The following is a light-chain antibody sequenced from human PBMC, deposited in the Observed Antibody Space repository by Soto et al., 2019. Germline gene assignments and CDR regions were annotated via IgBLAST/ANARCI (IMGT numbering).Light chain of an antibody. CDR3: SSYTSSSTRV. CDR2: EVT. Sequence: VLTQPASVSGSPGQSITISCTGTSSDVGGYNSVSWYQQHPGKAPKLVIYEVTNRPSGISNRFSGSKSGNTASLTISGLQAEDEADYYCSSYTSSSTRVFGTRTKVTVL. J-gene: IGLJ1*01. CDR1: SSDVGGYNS. V-gene: IGLV2-14*01.